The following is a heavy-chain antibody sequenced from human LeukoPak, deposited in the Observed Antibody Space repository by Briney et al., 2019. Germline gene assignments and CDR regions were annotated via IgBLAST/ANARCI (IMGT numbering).Heavy chain of an antibody. Sequence: ASVKVSCKASGYTFTSYYMHWVRQATGQGLEWMGWMNPNTGDTGYAQKFQGRVTMTRNSSIDTAYMELSGLRSEDTAVYYCTRGSLSGSSRDYWGQGTLLTVSS. V-gene: IGHV1-8*02. CDR3: TRGSLSGSSRDY. CDR1: GYTFTSYY. D-gene: IGHD1-26*01. J-gene: IGHJ4*02. CDR2: MNPNTGDT.